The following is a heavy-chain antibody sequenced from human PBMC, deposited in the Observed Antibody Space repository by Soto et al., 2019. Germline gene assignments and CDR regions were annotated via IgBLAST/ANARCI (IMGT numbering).Heavy chain of an antibody. CDR1: GITFSDYY. Sequence: PGGSLRLSCAASGITFSDYYMSWIRQAPGKGLEWVSIISPSSSTIYYADSVKGRFTISRDNAMNSLYLQMNSLRVEDTAVYYCAKEKDFWSGPDVWGQGTTVTVS. D-gene: IGHD3-3*01. CDR2: ISPSSSTI. V-gene: IGHV3-11*01. J-gene: IGHJ6*02. CDR3: AKEKDFWSGPDV.